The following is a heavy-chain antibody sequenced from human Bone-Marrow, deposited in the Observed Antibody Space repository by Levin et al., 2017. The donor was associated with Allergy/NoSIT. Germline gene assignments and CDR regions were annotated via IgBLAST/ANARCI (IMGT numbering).Heavy chain of an antibody. V-gene: IGHV3-53*01. CDR2: IHSDGSA. D-gene: IGHD4-11*01. J-gene: IGHJ4*02. CDR1: GITVSSDY. Sequence: GGSLRLSCEASGITVSSDYLSWVRQAPGKGLAWVSLIHSDGSAYYSDSVKGRFTISKDDSKNTVYLQMDSLRVDDTAMYYCVRTVGDWGQGTLVTVSS. CDR3: VRTVGD.